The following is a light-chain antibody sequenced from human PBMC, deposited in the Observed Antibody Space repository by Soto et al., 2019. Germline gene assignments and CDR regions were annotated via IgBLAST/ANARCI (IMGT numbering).Light chain of an antibody. CDR3: SLYTSSSTYV. CDR1: SSDVGSYNR. Sequence: QSALTQPPSASGSPGQSVTISCTGTSSDVGSYNRVSWYQQPPGTAPKLMIYEVSNRPSGVPDRFSGSKSGNTASLTISGLQAEDEADYYCSLYTSSSTYVFGTGTKLTVL. V-gene: IGLV2-18*01. CDR2: EVS. J-gene: IGLJ1*01.